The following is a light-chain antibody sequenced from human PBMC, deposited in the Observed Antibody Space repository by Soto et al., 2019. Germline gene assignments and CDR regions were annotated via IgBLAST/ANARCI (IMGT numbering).Light chain of an antibody. CDR3: QQYDNWLRT. Sequence: EIVMTQSPATLSVSPGERATLSCRASQSVSSNLAWYQQKPGQAPRLLIYGASTRATGIPERFSGIGYGTEFTLTISSLQSEYLAVYYCQQYDNWLRTFGQGTKLEIK. V-gene: IGKV3-15*01. CDR1: QSVSSN. CDR2: GAS. J-gene: IGKJ2*01.